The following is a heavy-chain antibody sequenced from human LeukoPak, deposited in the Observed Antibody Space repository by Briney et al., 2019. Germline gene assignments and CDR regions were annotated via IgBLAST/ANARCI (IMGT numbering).Heavy chain of an antibody. V-gene: IGHV3-30*02. CDR2: IRYDGSNK. CDR3: AKGSTSYDY. Sequence: GGSLRLSCEGSGFTFRNYAVSWVRQAPGKGLEWVAFIRYDGSNKYYADSVKGRFTVSRDNSKNTLYVQMNSLRAEDTAVYYCAKGSTSYDYWGQGTLVTVYS. CDR1: GFTFRNYA. J-gene: IGHJ4*02. D-gene: IGHD2-2*01.